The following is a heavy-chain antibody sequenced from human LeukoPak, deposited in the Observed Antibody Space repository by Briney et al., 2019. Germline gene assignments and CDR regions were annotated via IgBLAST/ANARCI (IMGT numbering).Heavy chain of an antibody. Sequence: KPSETLSLTCTVSGGSISSYYWSWIRQPPGKGLEWVGYISYSGSTNYNPSLKSRVTISVDTSKNQFSLKLSSVTAADTAVYYCATLPDGYWGQGTLVTVSS. D-gene: IGHD1-14*01. J-gene: IGHJ4*02. CDR2: ISYSGST. CDR3: ATLPDGY. CDR1: GGSISSYY. V-gene: IGHV4-59*12.